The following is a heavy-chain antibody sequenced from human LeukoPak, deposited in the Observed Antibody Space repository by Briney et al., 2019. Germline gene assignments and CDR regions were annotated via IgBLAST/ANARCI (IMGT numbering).Heavy chain of an antibody. Sequence: RGSLRLSCAASGFTFSSYWMSWVRQAPGKGLEWVANIKQDGSEKYYVDSVKGRFTISRDNAKNSLYLQMNSLRAEDTAVYYCARVRSYGPEYNWFDPWGQGTLVTVTS. CDR3: ARVRSYGPEYNWFDP. CDR1: GFTFSSYW. CDR2: IKQDGSEK. D-gene: IGHD5-18*01. J-gene: IGHJ5*02. V-gene: IGHV3-7*01.